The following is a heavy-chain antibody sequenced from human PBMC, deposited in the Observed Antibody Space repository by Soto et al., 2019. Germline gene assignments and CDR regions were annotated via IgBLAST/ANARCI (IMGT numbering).Heavy chain of an antibody. CDR2: INADNDNT. CDR3: TRSLFDY. V-gene: IGHV1-3*01. CDR1: GYTFTSYA. J-gene: IGHJ4*02. Sequence: ASVKVSCKASGYTFTSYAIHWVRQAPGQRLEWIGWINADNDNTKYSQKFQGSVTITRDTSASTAYMELSSLTSEDTAVYYCTRSLFDYWGQGTLVTVS.